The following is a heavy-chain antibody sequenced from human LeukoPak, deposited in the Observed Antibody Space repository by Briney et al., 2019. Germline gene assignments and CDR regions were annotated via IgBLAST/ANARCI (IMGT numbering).Heavy chain of an antibody. CDR3: ARDFSSSWYSGTGY. D-gene: IGHD6-13*01. CDR2: ISSSSSYI. CDR1: GFTFSSYS. Sequence: PGGSLRLSCAASGFTFSSYSMTWVRQAPGKGLEWVSSISSSSSYIYYADSVKGRFTISRDNAKNSLYLQMNSLRAEDTAVYYCARDFSSSWYSGTGYWGQGTLVTVSS. J-gene: IGHJ4*02. V-gene: IGHV3-21*01.